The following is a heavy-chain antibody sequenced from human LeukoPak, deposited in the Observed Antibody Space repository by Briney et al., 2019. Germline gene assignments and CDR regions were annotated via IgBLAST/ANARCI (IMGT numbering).Heavy chain of an antibody. CDR2: ITTSSSYI. Sequence: SGGSLRLSCVASGFTFSKYSMAWVRQAPGKGLEWVSYITTSSSYIYYADSMQGRFTISRDNAKNSLYLQINNLRAEDTAVYFCARRDYYFYSMDVWGKGTTVTVSS. V-gene: IGHV3-21*01. J-gene: IGHJ6*03. CDR3: ARRDYYFYSMDV. CDR1: GFTFSKYS.